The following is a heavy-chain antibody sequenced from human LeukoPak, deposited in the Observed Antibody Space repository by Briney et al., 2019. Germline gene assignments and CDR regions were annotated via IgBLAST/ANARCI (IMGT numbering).Heavy chain of an antibody. D-gene: IGHD7-27*01. Sequence: PSETLSLTCAVYGGSFSGYYWSWIRQPPGKGLEWIGEINHSGSTNYNPSLKSRVTISVDTSNTQFSVKLSSVTPADTAVYFCARQDLGTRYFDLWGRGTLVTVSS. J-gene: IGHJ2*01. CDR1: GGSFSGYY. CDR2: INHSGST. V-gene: IGHV4-34*01. CDR3: ARQDLGTRYFDL.